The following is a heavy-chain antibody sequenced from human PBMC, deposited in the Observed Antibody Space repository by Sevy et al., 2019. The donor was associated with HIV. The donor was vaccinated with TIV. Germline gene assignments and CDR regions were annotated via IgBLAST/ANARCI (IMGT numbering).Heavy chain of an antibody. CDR3: ARDFTGFNGMDV. CDR2: ISYHGRNE. CDR1: GFSFSSYG. Sequence: GGSLRLSCAASGFSFSSYGMHWVRQAPGKGLEWVAVISYHGRNEFYGDSVKGRFTISRDNSKKTLYLRVNSLRAEDTAVYYCARDFTGFNGMDVWGQGTMVTVSS. J-gene: IGHJ6*02. V-gene: IGHV3-30*03. D-gene: IGHD3-9*01.